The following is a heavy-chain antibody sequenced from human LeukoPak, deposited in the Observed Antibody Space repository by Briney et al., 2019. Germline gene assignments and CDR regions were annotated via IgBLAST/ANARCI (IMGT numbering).Heavy chain of an antibody. D-gene: IGHD3-22*01. V-gene: IGHV1-2*02. J-gene: IGHJ4*02. CDR3: ARAEGAIGSSGYSDFAY. CDR2: INPNSGGT. CDR1: GYTFTGYY. Sequence: ASVKVSCKASGYTFTGYYMHWVRPAPAQGLEGMGWINPNSGGTNYAQKFQGRVTMTRDTSTSTVYMELSSLRSEDTAVYYCARAEGAIGSSGYSDFAYWGQGTLVTVSS.